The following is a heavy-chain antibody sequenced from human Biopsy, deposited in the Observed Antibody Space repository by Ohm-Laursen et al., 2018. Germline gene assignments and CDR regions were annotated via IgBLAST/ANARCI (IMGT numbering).Heavy chain of an antibody. Sequence: GTLSLTCTVSGDSTSSYYWSWIRQPPGKGLEWIGYVYYTGSTDYNPSLQSRVTISVDTSKNHFSLRLRSVTPADTAIYYCARDRGYYSDRTVPGYFDLWGRGTRVTVSS. CDR2: VYYTGST. J-gene: IGHJ2*01. CDR1: GDSTSSYY. CDR3: ARDRGYYSDRTVPGYFDL. V-gene: IGHV4-59*01. D-gene: IGHD3-22*01.